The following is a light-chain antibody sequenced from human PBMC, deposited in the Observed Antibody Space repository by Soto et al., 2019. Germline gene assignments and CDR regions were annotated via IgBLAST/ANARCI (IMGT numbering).Light chain of an antibody. V-gene: IGKV3-11*01. CDR3: QQRSNWPRVT. CDR1: QSVRSY. CDR2: DAS. Sequence: EIVLTQSPATLSLSPGERATLSCRASQSVRSYLAWYQQKPGQAPRLLIYDASNRATGIPARFSGSGSGTDFTLTISSLEPEDFVVYYCQQRSNWPRVTFGGGTKVEIK. J-gene: IGKJ4*01.